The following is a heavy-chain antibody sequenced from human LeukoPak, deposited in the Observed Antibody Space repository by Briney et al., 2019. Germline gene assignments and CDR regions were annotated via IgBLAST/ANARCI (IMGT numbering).Heavy chain of an antibody. CDR3: ARDRGIRYNYYYMDV. CDR2: ISRSNITT. J-gene: IGHJ6*03. Sequence: TGGSLRLSCEASEFTFSSYSMNWVRQAPGKGLEWVSYISRSNITTYVADSVKGRFTISRDNAKNSLYLQMNSLRVEDTAIYYCARDRGIRYNYYYMDVWGKGTTVTVSS. CDR1: EFTFSSYS. V-gene: IGHV3-48*01. D-gene: IGHD3-9*01.